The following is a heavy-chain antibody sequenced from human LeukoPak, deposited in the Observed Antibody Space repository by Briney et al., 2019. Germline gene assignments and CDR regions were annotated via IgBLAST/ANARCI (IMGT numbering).Heavy chain of an antibody. V-gene: IGHV3-73*01. D-gene: IGHD2-2*02. CDR3: IYYCSSYSCHTYTLDV. Sequence: GGSLKLSCAASGFPFSGSAIHWVRQASGKGLEWLGRIRSRTNNYATTYAPSVKGRFTISRDDSKNTAYLQMNSLKTEDTAVYYCIYYCSSYSCHTYTLDVWGQGTTVTVSS. CDR2: IRSRTNNYAT. J-gene: IGHJ6*02. CDR1: GFPFSGSA.